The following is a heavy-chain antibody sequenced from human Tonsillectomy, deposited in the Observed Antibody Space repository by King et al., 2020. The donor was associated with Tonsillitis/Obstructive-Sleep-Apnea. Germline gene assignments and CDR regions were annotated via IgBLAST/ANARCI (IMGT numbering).Heavy chain of an antibody. CDR3: ARVRPVTTGLGY. CDR2: ISSSGSTI. CDR1: GFTFSSYE. Sequence: VQLVESGGGLVQPGGSLRLSCAASGFTFSSYEMNWVRQAPGKGLEWVSYISSSGSTIYYADSVKGRFTISRDNAKNSLYLQMNSLRAEDTAVYYCARVRPVTTGLGYWGQGTLVTVSS. D-gene: IGHD4-11*01. V-gene: IGHV3-48*03. J-gene: IGHJ4*02.